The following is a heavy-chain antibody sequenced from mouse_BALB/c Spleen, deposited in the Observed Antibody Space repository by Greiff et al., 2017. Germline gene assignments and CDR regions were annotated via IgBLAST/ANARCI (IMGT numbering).Heavy chain of an antibody. CDR3: ARMPDY. Sequence: QVQLQQPGAELVKPGAPVKLSCKASGYTFTSYWMNWVKQRPGRGLEWIGRIDPSDSETHYNQKFKDKATLTVDKSSSTAYIQLSSLTSEDSAVYYCARMPDYWGQGTTLTVSS. J-gene: IGHJ2*01. V-gene: IGHV1-69*02. CDR2: IDPSDSET. CDR1: GYTFTSYW.